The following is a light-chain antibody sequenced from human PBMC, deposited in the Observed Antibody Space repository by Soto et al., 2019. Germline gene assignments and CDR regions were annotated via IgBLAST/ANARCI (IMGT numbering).Light chain of an antibody. CDR3: QQYGTSPIT. J-gene: IGKJ5*01. CDR2: GAS. V-gene: IGKV3-20*01. CDR1: QTVSSY. Sequence: ENVFTPSPGTLSLSPQERATLSCRASQTVSSYLTWYQQRPGQAPRLLIYGASKRATGIPDRFSGSGSGTDFTLTISRLAPEAFALYYCQQYGTSPITFGQGTRLEIK.